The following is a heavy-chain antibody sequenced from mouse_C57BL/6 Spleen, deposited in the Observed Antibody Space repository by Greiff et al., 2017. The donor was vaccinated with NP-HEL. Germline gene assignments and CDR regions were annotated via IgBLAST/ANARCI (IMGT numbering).Heavy chain of an antibody. D-gene: IGHD2-5*01. J-gene: IGHJ1*03. V-gene: IGHV1-18*01. CDR3: ARGAYSNSWYFDV. Sequence: EVKLVESGPELVKPGASVKIPCKASGYTFTDYNMDWVKQSHGKSLEWIGDINPNNGGTIYNQKFKGKATLTVDKASSTDYMELRSLTSEDTAVYYCARGAYSNSWYFDVWGTGTTVTVSS. CDR2: INPNNGGT. CDR1: GYTFTDYN.